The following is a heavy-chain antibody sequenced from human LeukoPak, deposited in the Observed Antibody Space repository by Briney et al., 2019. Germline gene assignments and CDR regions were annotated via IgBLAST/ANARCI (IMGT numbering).Heavy chain of an antibody. CDR3: TTLGSGYSSF. J-gene: IGHJ4*02. D-gene: IGHD5-12*01. V-gene: IGHV3-15*01. CDR1: GFSFSNAW. Sequence: GGSLRLSCAASGFSFSNAWMSWVRQAPGKGLEWVGQIKSKTDGGTTDYAAPVKGRFTISRDDSKNTLYLQMNSLKTEDTAVYYCTTLGSGYSSFWGQGTLVAVSS. CDR2: IKSKTDGGTT.